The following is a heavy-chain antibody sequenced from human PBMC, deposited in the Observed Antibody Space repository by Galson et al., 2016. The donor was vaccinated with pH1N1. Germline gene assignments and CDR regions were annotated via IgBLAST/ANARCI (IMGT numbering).Heavy chain of an antibody. CDR2: IWYDGSHK. J-gene: IGHJ4*02. D-gene: IGHD4-17*01. Sequence: SLRLPCAVSGFTFSSYGLHWVRQAPGKGLEWVAVIWYDGSHKYYADSVKGRFTISRDNSKNTLYLQMNSLRAEATAVYYCSTPIDSGDYVLNYWGQGTLVTVSS. V-gene: IGHV3-33*01. CDR1: GFTFSSYG. CDR3: STPIDSGDYVLNY.